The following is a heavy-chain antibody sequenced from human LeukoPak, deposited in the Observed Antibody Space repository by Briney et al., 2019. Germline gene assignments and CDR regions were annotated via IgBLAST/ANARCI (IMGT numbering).Heavy chain of an antibody. CDR3: AKDLYSNYGPADY. V-gene: IGHV3-23*01. CDR1: GFTFSSYA. Sequence: PGGSLRLSCAASGFTFSSYAMSWVRQAPGKGLEWVSTINGDGVNTHYADSVGGRFTISRDNSKNTLFLQMNSLRDEDTAVYYCAKDLYSNYGPADYWGQGNLVTVSS. CDR2: INGDGVNT. J-gene: IGHJ4*02. D-gene: IGHD4-11*01.